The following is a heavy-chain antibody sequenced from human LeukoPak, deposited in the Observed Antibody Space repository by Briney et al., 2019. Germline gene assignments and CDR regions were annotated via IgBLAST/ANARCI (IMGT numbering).Heavy chain of an antibody. V-gene: IGHV4-39*01. CDR3: ASQGTLRS. J-gene: IGHJ5*02. CDR1: GGSVSGSSYY. CDR2: ISYSGTN. Sequence: SETLSLTCTVSGGSVSGSSYYWGWIRQPPGKGLEWIGSISYSGTNYNNPSLKSRVSISIDTSKNQFSVKLTSVTAADTAMYYCASQGTLRSWGQGTLVTVSS. D-gene: IGHD3-10*01.